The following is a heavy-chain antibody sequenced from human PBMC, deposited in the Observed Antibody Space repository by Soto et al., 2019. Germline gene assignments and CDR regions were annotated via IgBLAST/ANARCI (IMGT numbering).Heavy chain of an antibody. CDR1: GGSIGSYY. D-gene: IGHD3-22*01. Sequence: SETLSLTCTVSGGSIGSYYWNWIRQPPGKTLEWIGHIYYSGFTKYNPSLRSRLTISVDTSKNQFSLRLNSLTPADTAVYYCAGGYYYDSSGYSPDFESWAQGNLVTVSS. J-gene: IGHJ4*02. CDR3: AGGYYYDSSGYSPDFES. V-gene: IGHV4-59*01. CDR2: IYYSGFT.